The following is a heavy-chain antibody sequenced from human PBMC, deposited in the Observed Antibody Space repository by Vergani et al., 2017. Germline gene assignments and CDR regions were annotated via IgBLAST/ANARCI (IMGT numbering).Heavy chain of an antibody. V-gene: IGHV3-21*01. J-gene: IGHJ4*02. CDR1: GFTFSSYS. D-gene: IGHD1-26*01. CDR2: ISSSSSYI. CDR3: AIEDGYSGSHY. Sequence: EVQLVESGGGLVKPGGSLRLSCAASGFTFSSYSMNWVRQAPGKGLEWVSSISSSSSYIYYADSVKGRFTISRDNAKNSLYLQRNSLRDEDTAVYYCAIEDGYSGSHYWGQGTLVTVSS.